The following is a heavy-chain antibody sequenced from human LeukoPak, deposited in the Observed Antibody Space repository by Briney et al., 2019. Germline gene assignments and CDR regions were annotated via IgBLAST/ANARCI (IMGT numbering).Heavy chain of an antibody. Sequence: PGGSLRLTCAASGFTFSSYSMNWVRQAPGKGLEWVSSISSSSSYIYYADSVKGRFTISRDNAKNSLYLQMNSLRAEDTAVYYCARDHERAATFDYWGQGTLVTVSS. CDR3: ARDHERAATFDY. CDR2: ISSSSSYI. D-gene: IGHD6-13*01. J-gene: IGHJ4*02. V-gene: IGHV3-21*01. CDR1: GFTFSSYS.